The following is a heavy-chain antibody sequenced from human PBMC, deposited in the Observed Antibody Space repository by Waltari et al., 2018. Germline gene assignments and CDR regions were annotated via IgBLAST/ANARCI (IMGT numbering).Heavy chain of an antibody. Sequence: VQLQQWGAGLLKPSETLSLTCAVYGGSFSGYYWSWIRQPPGKGLEWVSAISGSGGSTYYADSVKGRFTISRDNSKNTLYLQMNSLRAEDTAVYYCAKAYGSGSYSDWGQGTLVTVSS. V-gene: IGHV3-23*01. CDR2: ISGSGGST. J-gene: IGHJ4*02. CDR1: GGSFSGYY. D-gene: IGHD3-10*01. CDR3: AKAYGSGSYSD.